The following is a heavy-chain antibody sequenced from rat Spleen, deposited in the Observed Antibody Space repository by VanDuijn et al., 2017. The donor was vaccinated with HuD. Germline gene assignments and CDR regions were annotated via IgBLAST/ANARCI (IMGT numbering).Heavy chain of an antibody. Sequence: EVQLVESGRGLVQPGRSLKLSCVVSGFTFNNYWMTWIRQAPGKGLEWVASITNTGDSTYYPDSVQGRFTISRDNAKSTLYLQMNSLRSEDTATYYCTKERKQWSFDYWGQGVMVTVSS. V-gene: IGHV5-31*01. CDR2: ITNTGDST. CDR1: GFTFNNYW. D-gene: IGHD1-1*01. J-gene: IGHJ2*01. CDR3: TKERKQWSFDY.